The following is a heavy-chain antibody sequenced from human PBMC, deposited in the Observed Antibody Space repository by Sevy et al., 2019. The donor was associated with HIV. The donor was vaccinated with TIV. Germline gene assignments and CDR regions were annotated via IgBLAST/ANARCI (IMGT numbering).Heavy chain of an antibody. CDR2: INHSGST. J-gene: IGHJ5*02. D-gene: IGHD2-15*01. CDR1: GGSFSGYY. CDR3: ARKFVHLYCSGGSCYQYNWFDP. V-gene: IGHV4-34*01. Sequence: SETLSLTCAVYGGSFSGYYWSWIRQPPGKGLEWIGEINHSGSTNYNPSLKSRVTISVDTSKNQFSLKLSSVTAADTAVYYCARKFVHLYCSGGSCYQYNWFDPWGQGTLVTVSS.